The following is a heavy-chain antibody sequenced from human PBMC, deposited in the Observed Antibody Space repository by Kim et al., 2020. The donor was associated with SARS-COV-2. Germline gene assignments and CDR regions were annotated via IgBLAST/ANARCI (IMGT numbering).Heavy chain of an antibody. D-gene: IGHD3-16*02. V-gene: IGHV4-39*01. CDR1: GGSISSSSYY. CDR2: IYYSGST. Sequence: SETLSLTCTVSGGSISSSSYYWGWIRQPPGKGLEWIGSIYYSGSTYYNPSLKSRVTISVDTSKNQFSLKLSSVTAADTAVCYCARRGYDYVWGSYRYHLEYWGEGTLVTVSA. CDR3: ARRGYDYVWGSYRYHLEY. J-gene: IGHJ4*02.